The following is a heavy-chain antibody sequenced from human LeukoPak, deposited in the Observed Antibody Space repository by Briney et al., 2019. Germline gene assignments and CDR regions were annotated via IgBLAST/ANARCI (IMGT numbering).Heavy chain of an antibody. Sequence: GGSLRLSCAASGFTFSSYAMHWVRQAPGKGLEWVAIISYDGSNKYYAESVKGRFTISRDNSKNSLYLEMNSLRVEDTAIYYCARDATTAIGTVYMDVWGKGTTVTISS. CDR2: ISYDGSNK. D-gene: IGHD1-1*01. CDR1: GFTFSSYA. CDR3: ARDATTAIGTVYMDV. V-gene: IGHV3-30*04. J-gene: IGHJ6*03.